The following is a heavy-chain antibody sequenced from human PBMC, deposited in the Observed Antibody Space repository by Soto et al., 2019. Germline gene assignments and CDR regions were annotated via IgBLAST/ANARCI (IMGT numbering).Heavy chain of an antibody. J-gene: IGHJ4*02. CDR2: IYYSGNT. CDR3: ARGSYGDSY. D-gene: IGHD4-17*01. CDR1: GDSIISYY. V-gene: IGHV4-59*01. Sequence: SETLSLTCTVSGDSIISYYWSWILQPPGRGLEWIGYIYYSGNTNYNPSLKSRITISVDTSKNQFSLKLNSVTAADTAVYYCARGSYGDSYWGQGTLVTVSS.